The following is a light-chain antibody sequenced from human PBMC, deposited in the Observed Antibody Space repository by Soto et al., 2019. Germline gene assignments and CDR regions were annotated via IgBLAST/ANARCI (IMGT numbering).Light chain of an antibody. CDR3: QQFYRYPWT. V-gene: IGKV1-5*03. CDR1: KSGDTC. J-gene: IGKJ1*01. CDR2: KAS. Sequence: DIQMTQSPSTLSASVGDRVTITCRTSKSGDTCLAWYQQRPGKAPHLLIYKASSLETGVPSRFSGSGSVTEFTLTISSLQPDDFATYYCQQFYRYPWTFGQGTKVEIK.